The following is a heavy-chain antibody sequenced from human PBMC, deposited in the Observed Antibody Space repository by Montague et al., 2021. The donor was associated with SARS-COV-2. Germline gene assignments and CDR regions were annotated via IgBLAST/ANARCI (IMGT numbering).Heavy chain of an antibody. V-gene: IGHV3-13*04. CDR1: GFTFSSYD. J-gene: IGHJ2*01. CDR2: IGTAGDT. CDR3: ARAGYSSSSPLRLYWYFDL. Sequence: SLRLSCAASGFTFSSYDMHWVRQATGKGLEWVSAIGTAGDTYYPGSVKGRFTISRENAKNSLYLQMNSLRAGDTAVYYCARAGYSSSSPLRLYWYFDLWGRGTLVTAAS. D-gene: IGHD6-13*01.